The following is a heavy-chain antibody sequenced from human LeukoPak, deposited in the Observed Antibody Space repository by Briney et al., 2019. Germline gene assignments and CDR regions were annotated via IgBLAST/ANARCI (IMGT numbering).Heavy chain of an antibody. J-gene: IGHJ4*02. CDR3: ARHGDYDSSDYYCLGY. D-gene: IGHD3-22*01. CDR2: IYYRGST. V-gene: IGHV4-39*01. CDR1: GGSISSSGYY. Sequence: SETLSLTCTVSGGSISSSGYYWGWIRQPPGKGLEWIGSIYYRGSTYYNPSLKSRVTISVDTSKNQFSLKLTSVTAADTAVYYCARHGDYDSSDYYCLGYWGQGTLVTVSS.